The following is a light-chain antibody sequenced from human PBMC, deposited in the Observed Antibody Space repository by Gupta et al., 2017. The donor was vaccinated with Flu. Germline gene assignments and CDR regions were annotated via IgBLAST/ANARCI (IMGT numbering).Light chain of an antibody. V-gene: IGKV1-8*01. CDR1: QGIGSF. J-gene: IGKJ1*01. CDR3: QQYYNWPPT. CDR2: DAS. Sequence: GDRVTISCQASQGIGSFWAWYQQKPGRAPNLLIFDASTLQIGVPSRFSGSASGTVFTLTISRLQSEDFATYYCQQYYNWPPTFGLGTKVEVK.